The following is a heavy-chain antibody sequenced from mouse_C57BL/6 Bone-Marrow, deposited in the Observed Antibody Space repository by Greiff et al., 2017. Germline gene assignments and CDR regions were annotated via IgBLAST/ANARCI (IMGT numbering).Heavy chain of an antibody. CDR3: TTYGNYVAFAY. Sequence: VQLKESGAELVRPGASVKLSCTASGFNIKDDYMHWVKQRPEQGLEWIGWIDPENGDTEYASKFQGKATITADTSSNTAYLQLSSLTSEDTAVYYCTTYGNYVAFAYWGQGTLVTVSA. J-gene: IGHJ3*01. D-gene: IGHD2-10*02. CDR2: IDPENGDT. V-gene: IGHV14-4*01. CDR1: GFNIKDDY.